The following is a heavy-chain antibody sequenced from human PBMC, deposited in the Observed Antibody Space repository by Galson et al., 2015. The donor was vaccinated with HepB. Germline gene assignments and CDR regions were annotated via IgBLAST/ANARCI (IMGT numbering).Heavy chain of an antibody. J-gene: IGHJ5*02. CDR2: INTNTGNP. D-gene: IGHD1-14*01. CDR3: ARDGARRFYNWFDP. V-gene: IGHV7-4-1*02. Sequence: SVKVSCKASGYIFTRYSISWVRQAPGQGLEWMGWINTNTGNPTYAQGFTGRFVFSLDTSVSTAYLQISSLKAEDTAVYYCARDGARRFYNWFDPWGQGTLVTVSS. CDR1: GYIFTRYS.